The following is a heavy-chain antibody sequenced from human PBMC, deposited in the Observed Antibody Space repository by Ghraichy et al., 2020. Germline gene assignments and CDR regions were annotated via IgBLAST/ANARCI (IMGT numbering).Heavy chain of an antibody. CDR1: GFTFSSYS. V-gene: IGHV3-21*01. Sequence: GGSLRLSCAASGFTFSSYSMNWVRQAPGKGLEWVSSISSSSSYIYYADSVKGRFTISRDNAKNSLYLQMNSLRAEDTAVYYCAREDYDYVWGSYRSGGLGDYWGQGTLVTVSS. J-gene: IGHJ4*02. CDR3: AREDYDYVWGSYRSGGLGDY. D-gene: IGHD3-16*02. CDR2: ISSSSSYI.